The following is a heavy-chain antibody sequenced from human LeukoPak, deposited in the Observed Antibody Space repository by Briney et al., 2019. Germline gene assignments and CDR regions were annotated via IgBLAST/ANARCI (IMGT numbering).Heavy chain of an antibody. CDR2: INPNSGGT. Sequence: ASVKVSCKASGYTSTGYYMHWVRQAPGQGLEWMGWINPNSGGTNYAQKFQGRVTMTRDTSISTAYMELSRLRSDDTAVYYCARTTKYSSSWYTVLGYWGQGTLVTVSS. CDR3: ARTTKYSSSWYTVLGY. V-gene: IGHV1-2*02. J-gene: IGHJ4*02. CDR1: GYTSTGYY. D-gene: IGHD6-13*01.